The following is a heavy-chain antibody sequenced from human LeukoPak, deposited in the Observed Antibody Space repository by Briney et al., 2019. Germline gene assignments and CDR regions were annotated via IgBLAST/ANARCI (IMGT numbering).Heavy chain of an antibody. Sequence: SETLSLTCTVSGYSISSGYYWGWIRQPPGKGLEWIGSGSTYYNPSLKSRVTISVDTSKNQFSLKLSSVTAADTAVYYCARGRGSGSWDYWGQGTLVTVSS. J-gene: IGHJ4*02. V-gene: IGHV4-38-2*02. CDR2: SGST. CDR1: GYSISSGYY. CDR3: ARGRGSGSWDY. D-gene: IGHD3-10*01.